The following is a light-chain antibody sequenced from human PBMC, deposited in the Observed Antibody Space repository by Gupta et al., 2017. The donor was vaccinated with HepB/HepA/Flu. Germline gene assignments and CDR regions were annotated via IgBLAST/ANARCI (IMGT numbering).Light chain of an antibody. CDR3: QYYDSSLSGWV. Sequence: ISCTGSSSNIGAGYDVHWYQQLPGTAPKLLIYGNSNRPSGVPDRFSGSKSGTSASLAITGLQAEDEADDYGQYYDSSLSGWVFGGGTKLTVL. V-gene: IGLV1-40*01. J-gene: IGLJ3*02. CDR1: SSNIGAGYD. CDR2: GNS.